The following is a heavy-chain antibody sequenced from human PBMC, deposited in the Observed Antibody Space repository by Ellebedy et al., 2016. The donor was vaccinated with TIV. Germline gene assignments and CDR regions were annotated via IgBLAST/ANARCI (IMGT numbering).Heavy chain of an antibody. V-gene: IGHV1-69*13. CDR3: ARVSLERFHWGFDP. J-gene: IGHJ5*02. CDR1: GGTFSSYA. D-gene: IGHD3-9*01. CDR2: IIPIFGTA. Sequence: AASVKVSCKASGGTFSSYAISWVRQAPGQGLEWMGGIIPIFGTANYAQKFQGRVTITADESTSTAYMELSSLRSEDTAVYYCARVSLERFHWGFDPWGQGTLVTVSS.